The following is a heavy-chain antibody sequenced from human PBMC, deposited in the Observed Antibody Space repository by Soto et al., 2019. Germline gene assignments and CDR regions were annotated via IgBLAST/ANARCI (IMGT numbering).Heavy chain of an antibody. CDR3: XXXXXAILGFFDY. CDR2: ISGSGGST. J-gene: IGHJ4*02. D-gene: IGHD2-2*02. V-gene: IGHV3-23*01. CDR1: GFTFSSYA. Sequence: EVQLLESGGGLVQPGGSLRLSCAASGFTFSSYAMSWVRQAPGKGLEWVSAISGSGGSTYYADSVKGRFTISRDNSKXXXXXXXXXXXXXXXXXXXXXXXXXAILGFFDYWGQGTLVTVSS.